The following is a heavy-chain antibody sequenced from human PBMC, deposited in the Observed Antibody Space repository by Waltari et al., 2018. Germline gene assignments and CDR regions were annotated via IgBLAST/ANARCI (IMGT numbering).Heavy chain of an antibody. Sequence: QLQLQESGPGLVKPSETLSLTCPVSGGSISVSSHDWGGIRQPPGKGREWVGNIYYSGTTYYNPSLKSRVIISVDTSKNQFSLKLSSVTAADTAVYYCARRGDCGNDCYTFDYWGQGTLVTVSS. CDR3: ARRGDCGNDCYTFDY. J-gene: IGHJ4*02. V-gene: IGHV4-39*01. CDR2: IYYSGTT. CDR1: GGSISVSSHD. D-gene: IGHD2-21*01.